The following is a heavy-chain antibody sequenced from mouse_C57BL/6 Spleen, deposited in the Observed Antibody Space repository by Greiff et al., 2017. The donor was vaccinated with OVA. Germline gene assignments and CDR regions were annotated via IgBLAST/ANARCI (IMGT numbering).Heavy chain of an antibody. D-gene: IGHD2-3*01. CDR2: IYPGSGNT. J-gene: IGHJ3*01. CDR3: ARSLIYDGQGFAY. CDR1: GYSFTSYY. Sequence: VKLMESGPELVKPGASVKISCKASGYSFTSYYIHWVKQRPGQGLEWIGWIYPGSGNTKYNEKFKGKATLTADTSSSTAYMQLSSLTSEDSAVYYCARSLIYDGQGFAYWGQGTLVTVSA. V-gene: IGHV1-66*01.